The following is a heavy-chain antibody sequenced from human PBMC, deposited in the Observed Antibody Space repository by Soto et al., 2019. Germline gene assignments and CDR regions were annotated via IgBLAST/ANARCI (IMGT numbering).Heavy chain of an antibody. CDR3: ATSSYCSGASCFAEDSYYSAMDV. CDR2: NISKTDGETT. J-gene: IGHJ6*02. Sequence: GSLVPSCAASGFTVSKVLLSLVRAAPGEGLEVAGRNISKTDGETTDYAEDVRGRFSISRDDSKNTEYAQMNSLKTEATAVYYCATSSYCSGASCFAEDSYYSAMDVWGQGTTVTVSS. V-gene: IGHV3-15*01. D-gene: IGHD2-15*01. CDR1: GFTVSKVL.